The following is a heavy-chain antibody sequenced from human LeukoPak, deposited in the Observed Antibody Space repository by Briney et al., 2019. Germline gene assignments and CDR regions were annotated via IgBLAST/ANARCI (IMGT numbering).Heavy chain of an antibody. J-gene: IGHJ4*02. CDR3: AKDQIQLWSFDY. Sequence: GGSLRLSCAASGFTFDDYSMHWVRQAPGKGLEWVSLISGDGVSTYYADSVKGRFTISRDNSKNSLYLQMNSLRTEDTALYYCAKDQIQLWSFDYWGQGTLVTVSS. D-gene: IGHD5-18*01. V-gene: IGHV3-43*02. CDR1: GFTFDDYS. CDR2: ISGDGVST.